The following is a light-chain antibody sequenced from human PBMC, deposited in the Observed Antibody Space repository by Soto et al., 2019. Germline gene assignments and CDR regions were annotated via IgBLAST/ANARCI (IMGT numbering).Light chain of an antibody. Sequence: EIMLTQSPGTLSLSPGERATLSCRASQSVSSTNLAWYQQKPGQAPRLLIYGASSRATGIPDRFSGSGSGTGFNLHLSRMEAEDFVVYYCQQYGSSPLLTFGGGTKVEIK. CDR3: QQYGSSPLLT. CDR2: GAS. CDR1: QSVSSTN. V-gene: IGKV3-20*01. J-gene: IGKJ4*01.